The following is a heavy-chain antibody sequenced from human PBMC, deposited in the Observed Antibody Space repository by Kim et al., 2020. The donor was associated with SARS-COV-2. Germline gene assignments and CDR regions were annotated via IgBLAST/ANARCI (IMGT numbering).Heavy chain of an antibody. CDR2: IYYSAST. D-gene: IGHD1-26*01. CDR1: GGSVSSGSYY. V-gene: IGHV4-61*01. CDR3: ARRSGSYRFDY. Sequence: SETLSLTCTVSGGSVSSGSYYWSWIRQPPGKGLEWIGYIYYSASTNYTPSLKSRVTISVDTSKNQFSLNLSSVTAADTAVYYCARRSGSYRFDYWGQGTLVTVSS. J-gene: IGHJ4*02.